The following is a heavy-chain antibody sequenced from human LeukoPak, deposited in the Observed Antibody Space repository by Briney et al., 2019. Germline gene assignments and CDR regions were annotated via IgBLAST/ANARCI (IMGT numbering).Heavy chain of an antibody. CDR2: INPNSGGT. V-gene: IGHV1-2*06. CDR3: ARAPFLSSAWLVKRGGDYFDY. J-gene: IGHJ4*02. Sequence: ASVKVSCKASGYTFTGYYMHWVRQAPGQGLEWMGRINPNSGGTNCAQKFQGRVTMTRDTSISTAYMELSRLRSDDTAVYYCARAPFLSSAWLVKRGGDYFDYWGQGTLVTVSS. CDR1: GYTFTGYY. D-gene: IGHD6-19*01.